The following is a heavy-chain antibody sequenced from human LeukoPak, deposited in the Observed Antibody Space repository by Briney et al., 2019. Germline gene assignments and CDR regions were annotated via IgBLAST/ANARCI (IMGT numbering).Heavy chain of an antibody. D-gene: IGHD3-10*01. CDR3: AGARTRGPYDAFDI. V-gene: IGHV4-34*01. CDR1: GGSFSGYY. J-gene: IGHJ3*02. CDR2: INHSGST. Sequence: SETLSLTCAVYGGSFSGYYWSWIRQPPGKGLECIGEINHSGSTNYNPSLKSRVTISVDTSKNQFSLKLSSVTAADTAVYYCAGARTRGPYDAFDICGQGSMVTVSS.